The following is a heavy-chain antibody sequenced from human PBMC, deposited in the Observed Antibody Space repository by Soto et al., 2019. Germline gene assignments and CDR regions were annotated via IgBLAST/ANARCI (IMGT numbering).Heavy chain of an antibody. Sequence: QVQLVESGGGVVQPGRSLRLSCAASGFTFSSYGMHWVRQAPGKGLEWVAVITYNGSEKYYPVSVKGRFTIARDNSKKSLYLQRLNPGAEATAVYYCARGAVDTWLCYFDFWGQGTVVPVSS. CDR3: ARGAVDTWLCYFDF. D-gene: IGHD5-18*01. V-gene: IGHV3-30*03. CDR1: GFTFSSYG. CDR2: ITYNGSEK. J-gene: IGHJ4*02.